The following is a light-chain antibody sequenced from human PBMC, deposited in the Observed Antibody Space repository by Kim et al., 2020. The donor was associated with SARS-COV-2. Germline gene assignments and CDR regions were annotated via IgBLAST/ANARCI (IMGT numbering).Light chain of an antibody. CDR3: QVWESSSGHPYV. V-gene: IGLV3-21*01. Sequence: LTQPPSVSVAPGKTARITCGGNNIGSKSVHWYQQKPGQAPVLVIYYDSDRPSGIPERFSGSNSGNTATLTISRVEAGDEADYYCQVWESSSGHPYVF. J-gene: IGLJ1*01. CDR2: YDS. CDR1: NIGSKS.